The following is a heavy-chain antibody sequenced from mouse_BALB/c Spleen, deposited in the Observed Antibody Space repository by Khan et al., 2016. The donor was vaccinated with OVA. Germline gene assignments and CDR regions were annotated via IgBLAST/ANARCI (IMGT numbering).Heavy chain of an antibody. CDR3: ARGHWYFDV. V-gene: IGHV9-3-1*01. J-gene: IGHJ1*01. Sequence: QIQLVQSGPELKKPGETVKISCKASGYTFTNYAMNWVRQAPGKGLKWMGWINTYTGEPTYADDFKGRFAFSLDTSASAAYLQINNIKNEETATYCCARGHWYFDVWGAGTTVTVSS. CDR1: GYTFTNYA. CDR2: INTYTGEP.